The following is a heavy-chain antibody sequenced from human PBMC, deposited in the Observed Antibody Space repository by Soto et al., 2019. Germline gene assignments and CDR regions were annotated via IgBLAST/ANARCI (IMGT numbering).Heavy chain of an antibody. Sequence: SETLSLTCIVSGGSIITDTYKWAWIRQSPGKGLEWLGSVFYSGSYSYNPSLKGRITFSVYTSKNQFALMLTSVTAADTAVYYCVRGKGYYGFHDFWGQGALVTVSS. J-gene: IGHJ4*02. V-gene: IGHV4-39*01. CDR1: GGSIITDTYK. CDR3: VRGKGYYGFHDF. D-gene: IGHD3-3*01. CDR2: VFYSGSY.